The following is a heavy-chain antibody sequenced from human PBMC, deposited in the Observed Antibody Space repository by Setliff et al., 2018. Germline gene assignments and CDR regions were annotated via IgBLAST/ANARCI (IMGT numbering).Heavy chain of an antibody. D-gene: IGHD6-19*01. CDR2: VYYSGTA. V-gene: IGHV4-59*01. CDR1: DGSLSTYY. J-gene: IGHJ4*02. Sequence: PSETLSLTCTVSDGSLSTYYWSWIRQPPGKGLEFIGYVYYSGTANYSPSLRSRLTISVDTSKNQFSLKLRSVTAADTAVYYCARGRAGHSGHWGQGTLVTVSS. CDR3: ARGRAGHSGH.